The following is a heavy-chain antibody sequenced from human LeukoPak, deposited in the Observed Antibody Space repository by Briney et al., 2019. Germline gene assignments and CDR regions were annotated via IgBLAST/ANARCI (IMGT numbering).Heavy chain of an antibody. CDR3: ARVDGFGQGFDY. J-gene: IGHJ4*02. CDR2: INHSGRT. CDR1: GGSFSGYY. D-gene: IGHD3-10*01. V-gene: IGHV4-34*01. Sequence: SETLSLTCAVYGGSFSGYYWSWIRQPPGKGLEWIGEINHSGRTNYNPSLKRRVTISVDTSKNQFSLKLSSVTAADTAVYYCARVDGFGQGFDYWGQGTLVTVSS.